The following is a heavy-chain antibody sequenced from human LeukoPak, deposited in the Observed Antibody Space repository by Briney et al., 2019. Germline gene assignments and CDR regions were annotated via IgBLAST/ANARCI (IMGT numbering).Heavy chain of an antibody. CDR2: IYQSGGT. D-gene: IGHD3-10*01. J-gene: IGHJ4*02. CDR3: ATDYGSDSYDNLVY. Sequence: KTSETLSLTCAVSGYSMRRGYAWGWIRQPPGKGLEWIGSIYQSGGTYYNPSLKSRVTISLNTSKNQFALRLSSVNAGDTAWDCTATDYGSDSYDNLVYWGQGTLVTVSS. V-gene: IGHV4-38-2*01. CDR1: GYSMRRGYA.